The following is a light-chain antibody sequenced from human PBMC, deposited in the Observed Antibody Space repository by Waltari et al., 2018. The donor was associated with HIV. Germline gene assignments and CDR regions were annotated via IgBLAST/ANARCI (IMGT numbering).Light chain of an antibody. CDR1: QSLLHIDGQTY. CDR3: MQTIQFPLT. Sequence: DIVLTQTPLSLSVTPGQPASISCKSSQSLLHIDGQTYLYWYLQKPGKPPQALIYEVSNRFFWVSDRFSGSGSGTDFTLKISRVEAEDVGVYYCMQTIQFPLTFGGGTKVEIK. CDR2: EVS. J-gene: IGKJ4*01. V-gene: IGKV2D-29*01.